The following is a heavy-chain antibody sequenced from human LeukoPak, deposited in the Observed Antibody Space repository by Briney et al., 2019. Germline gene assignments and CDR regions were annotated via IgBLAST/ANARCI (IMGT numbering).Heavy chain of an antibody. CDR3: AKNDAHSGSCFDH. V-gene: IGHV3-23*01. Sequence: GGSLRLSCAASGFTFSDYGMSWVRQAAGKGLEWVSAISYSSGSIYFADSVKGRFTISRDNSKSTLYLQMNSLRAEDTAVYYCAKNDAHSGSCFDHWGQGTLVTVSS. J-gene: IGHJ4*02. D-gene: IGHD1-26*01. CDR2: ISYSSGSI. CDR1: GFTFSDYG.